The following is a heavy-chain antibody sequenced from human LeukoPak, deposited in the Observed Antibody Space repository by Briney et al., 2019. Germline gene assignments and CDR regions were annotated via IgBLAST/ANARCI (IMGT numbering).Heavy chain of an antibody. D-gene: IGHD6-13*01. J-gene: IGHJ3*02. Sequence: KTSETLSLTCTVSGGSISSSSYYWGWIHQPPGKGLEWIGSIYYSGSTYYNPSLKSRVTISVDTSKNQFSLKLSSVTAADTAVYYCARASSSEDAFDIWGQGTMVTVSS. CDR3: ARASSSEDAFDI. CDR2: IYYSGST. CDR1: GGSISSSSYY. V-gene: IGHV4-39*01.